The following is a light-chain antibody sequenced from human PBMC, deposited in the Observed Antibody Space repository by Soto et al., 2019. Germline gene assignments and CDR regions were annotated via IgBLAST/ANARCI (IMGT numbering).Light chain of an antibody. CDR2: KAS. V-gene: IGKV1-5*03. CDR1: QSISSW. J-gene: IGKJ1*01. Sequence: DIQMTQSPSTLSASVGDRVTITCRASQSISSWLAWYQQKPGKAPKLLIYKASSLESGVPSRFSGSGSGTEFTRSIRSLQPDDFATYYCQQYNSYSRTFGQGTKVEIK. CDR3: QQYNSYSRT.